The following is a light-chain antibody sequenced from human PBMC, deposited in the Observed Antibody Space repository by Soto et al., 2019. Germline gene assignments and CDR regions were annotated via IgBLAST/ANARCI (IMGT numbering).Light chain of an antibody. Sequence: QSALTQPRSVSGSPGQSVTIPCTGTSSDVGGYNYVSWYQRHAGKGPKLIIYDVSERPSGVPDRFSASKSGNTASLTISGLQAEDEAEYFCFSFTTTSTHVFGTGTKLTVL. J-gene: IGLJ1*01. CDR1: SSDVGGYNY. CDR2: DVS. V-gene: IGLV2-11*01. CDR3: FSFTTTSTHV.